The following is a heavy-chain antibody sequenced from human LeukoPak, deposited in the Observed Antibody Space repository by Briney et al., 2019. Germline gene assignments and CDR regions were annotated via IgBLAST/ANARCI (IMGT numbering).Heavy chain of an antibody. D-gene: IGHD6-19*01. V-gene: IGHV4-59*08. Sequence: SETLSLTCTVSGGSISSYYWNWIRQPPGKGLEWIGYIYYSGSTKYNPSLKSRVTISVDTSKNQSALKLSSVTATYTAGYLCARPVRGEAVAGHLQPFDYWGQGTLVTVSS. CDR3: ARPVRGEAVAGHLQPFDY. CDR1: GGSISSYY. CDR2: IYYSGST. J-gene: IGHJ4*02.